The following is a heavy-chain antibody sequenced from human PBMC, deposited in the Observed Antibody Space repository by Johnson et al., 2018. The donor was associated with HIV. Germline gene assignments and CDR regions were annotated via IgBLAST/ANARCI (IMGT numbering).Heavy chain of an antibody. CDR1: GFTFSSYG. CDR3: AKDGIDRERIRYFDWLLLNAFDI. D-gene: IGHD3-9*01. J-gene: IGHJ3*02. Sequence: QVQLVESGGGVVQPGGSLRLSCAASGFTFSSYGMHWVRQAPGKGLAWVAFIRYDGSNNYYADSVKGRFTISRDNSKNTLYLQMNSLRAEDTAVYYCAKDGIDRERIRYFDWLLLNAFDIWGQGTMVTVSS. CDR2: IRYDGSNN. V-gene: IGHV3-30*02.